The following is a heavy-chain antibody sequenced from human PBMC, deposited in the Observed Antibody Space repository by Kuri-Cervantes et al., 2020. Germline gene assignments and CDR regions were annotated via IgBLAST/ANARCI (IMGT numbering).Heavy chain of an antibody. CDR2: IYYSGST. J-gene: IGHJ4*02. D-gene: IGHD3-16*02. Sequence: GSLRLSCTVSGGSISSSSYYWGWIRQPPGKGLEWIGSIYYSGSTYYNPSLKSRVTISVDTSKNQFSLKLSSVTAADTAVYYRARETNLRFGGVIGPDYWGQGTLVTVSS. CDR1: GGSISSSSYY. V-gene: IGHV4-39*07. CDR3: ARETNLRFGGVIGPDY.